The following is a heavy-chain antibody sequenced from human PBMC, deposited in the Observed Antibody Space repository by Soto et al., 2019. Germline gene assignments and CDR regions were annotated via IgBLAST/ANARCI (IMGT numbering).Heavy chain of an antibody. V-gene: IGHV4-34*01. D-gene: IGHD3-10*01. CDR1: GGSFSGYY. CDR3: ARDRGVLLWFGDLGWFDP. Sequence: QVQLQQWGAGLLKPSETLSLTCAVYGGSFSGYYWSWIRQPPGKGLEWIGEINHSGSTNYNPYLKSRVTISVDTSKNQFSLKLSSVTAADTAVYYCARDRGVLLWFGDLGWFDPWGQGTLVTVSS. CDR2: INHSGST. J-gene: IGHJ5*02.